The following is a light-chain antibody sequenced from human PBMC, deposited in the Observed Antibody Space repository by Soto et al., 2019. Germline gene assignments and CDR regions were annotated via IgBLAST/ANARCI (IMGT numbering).Light chain of an antibody. V-gene: IGKV1-39*01. CDR2: XAY. J-gene: IGKJ1*01. CDR1: QRISSY. CDR3: QQSYSTPPEWT. Sequence: DIPVTQCASSLSASVGDRVTITCRASQRISSYFNWYEGKPGKAPKLLIXXAYXLQSGVPSRFSGSGSGTDFTLTISSLQPEDFATYSCQQSYSTPPEWTFGQGTKVDIK.